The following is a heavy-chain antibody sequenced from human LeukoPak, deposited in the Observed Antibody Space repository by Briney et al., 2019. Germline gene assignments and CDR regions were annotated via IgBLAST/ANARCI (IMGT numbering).Heavy chain of an antibody. CDR3: SDVSGSF. CDR1: GFTFSSYN. D-gene: IGHD3-10*01. CDR2: ISSSSSHI. V-gene: IGHV3-21*01. Sequence: GGSLRLSYAASGFTFSSYNMNWVRQAPGKGLEWVSFISSSSSHIYYADSVKGRFTISRDNAKNSLYLQMNSLRAEDTAVYYCSDVSGSFWGQGTLVTVSS. J-gene: IGHJ4*02.